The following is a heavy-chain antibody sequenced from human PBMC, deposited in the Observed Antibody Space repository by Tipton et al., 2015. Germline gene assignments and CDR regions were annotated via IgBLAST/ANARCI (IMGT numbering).Heavy chain of an antibody. CDR3: ARHFYELLTGNYENWFDP. CDR1: GFPFSSYA. Sequence: SLRLSCAASGFPFSSYAMSWVRQAPGKGLEWVSGISGSGGDTYYTDSVKGRFIISRDQSKNTMYLQMNSLRAEDTAVYYCARHFYELLTGNYENWFDPWGQGTLVTVSS. CDR2: ISGSGGDT. V-gene: IGHV3-23*01. J-gene: IGHJ5*02. D-gene: IGHD3-9*01.